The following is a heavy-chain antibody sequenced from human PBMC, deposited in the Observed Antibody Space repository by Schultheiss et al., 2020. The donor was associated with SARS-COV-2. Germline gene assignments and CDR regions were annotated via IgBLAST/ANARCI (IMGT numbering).Heavy chain of an antibody. Sequence: GGSLRLSCAASGFTFSSYAMHWVRQAPGKGLEWVAVISYDGSNKYYADSVKGRFTISRDNSKNTLYLQMNSLTADDTAVYYCVTKGGFCSGGCCDSGTDYFDHWGQGTLVTVSS. V-gene: IGHV3-30-3*01. D-gene: IGHD2-15*01. J-gene: IGHJ4*02. CDR1: GFTFSSYA. CDR3: VTKGGFCSGGCCDSGTDYFDH. CDR2: ISYDGSNK.